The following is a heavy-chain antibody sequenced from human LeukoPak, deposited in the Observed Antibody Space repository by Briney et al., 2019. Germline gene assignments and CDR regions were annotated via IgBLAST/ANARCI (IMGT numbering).Heavy chain of an antibody. CDR2: INPSGGST. J-gene: IGHJ4*02. CDR1: GYTFTSYY. Sequence: ASVKVSCKASGYTFTSYYMHWVRQAPGQGLEWMGVINPSGGSTSYAQNFQDRVTMTRDTSTNTVYMELSSLRSEDTAVYYCARSRSSSGYYNYWGQGTLVTVSS. D-gene: IGHD3-22*01. CDR3: ARSRSSSGYYNY. V-gene: IGHV1-46*01.